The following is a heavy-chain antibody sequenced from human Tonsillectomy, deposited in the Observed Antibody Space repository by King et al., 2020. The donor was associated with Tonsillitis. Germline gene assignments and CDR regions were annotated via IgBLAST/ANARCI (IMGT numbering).Heavy chain of an antibody. V-gene: IGHV1-2*02. CDR3: ARVLRGVIRGRPGW. Sequence: QLVQSGAEVKKPGASVKVSCKASGYIFTGYLMHWVRQAPGQGLEWMGWINPNSGGTNYAQRFQGRVTMTRDTSISTAYMILNRLRSDDTAVYYCARVLRGVIRGRPGWWGQGILVTVSS. D-gene: IGHD3-10*01. CDR2: INPNSGGT. J-gene: IGHJ4*02. CDR1: GYIFTGYL.